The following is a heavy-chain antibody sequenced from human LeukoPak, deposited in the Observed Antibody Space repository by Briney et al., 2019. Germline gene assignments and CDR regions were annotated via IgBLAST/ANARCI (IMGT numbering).Heavy chain of an antibody. Sequence: GASVKVSCKASGYTFTGYYMHWVRQPPGQGLEWMGWINPNSGGTNYAQKFQGRVTMTSDTSITTAYMELSRLRSDDTAVYYCAIVVAGNWFDPWGQGTLVTVSS. D-gene: IGHD6-19*01. V-gene: IGHV1-2*02. CDR1: GYTFTGYY. CDR2: INPNSGGT. CDR3: AIVVAGNWFDP. J-gene: IGHJ5*02.